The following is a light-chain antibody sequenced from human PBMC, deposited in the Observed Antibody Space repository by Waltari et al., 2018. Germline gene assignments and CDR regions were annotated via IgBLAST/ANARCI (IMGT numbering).Light chain of an antibody. J-gene: IGLJ2*01. CDR1: LGSMASNH. Sequence: NFMLTQPHSVSESPGKKVTISCTRSLGSMASNHLQSTQPRPGSAPTTVIYEDTQRPSGLPDLFSGSIDSSTNAASLTISGLKTEDEADYYCQSYDSNNPVVFGGGTKLTVL. V-gene: IGLV6-57*04. CDR3: QSYDSNNPVV. CDR2: EDT.